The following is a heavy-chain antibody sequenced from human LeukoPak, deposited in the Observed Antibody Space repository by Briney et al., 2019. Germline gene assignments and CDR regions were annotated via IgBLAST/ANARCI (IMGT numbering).Heavy chain of an antibody. Sequence: SETLSLTCTVSGGSISNYYWSWIRQPPGKGLEWIGYIYYSGSTNYNPSLKSRVTISVDTSKNQFSLKLSSVTAADTAVYYCARGPYGDLAYGMDVWGQGTTVTVSS. CDR2: IYYSGST. CDR3: ARGPYGDLAYGMDV. D-gene: IGHD4-17*01. CDR1: GGSISNYY. V-gene: IGHV4-59*01. J-gene: IGHJ6*02.